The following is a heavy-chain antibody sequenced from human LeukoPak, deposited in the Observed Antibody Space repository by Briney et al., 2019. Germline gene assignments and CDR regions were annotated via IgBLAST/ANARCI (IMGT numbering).Heavy chain of an antibody. D-gene: IGHD1-26*01. CDR1: GFIINNFV. V-gene: IGHV5-51*01. Sequence: GGSLRLSCAASGFIINNFVVSWVRQMPGKGLEWMGIIYPGDSDTRYSPSFQGQVTISADKSISTAYLQWSSLKASDTAMYYCARREGATTDFAFDIWGQGTMVTVSS. CDR3: ARREGATTDFAFDI. CDR2: IYPGDSDT. J-gene: IGHJ3*02.